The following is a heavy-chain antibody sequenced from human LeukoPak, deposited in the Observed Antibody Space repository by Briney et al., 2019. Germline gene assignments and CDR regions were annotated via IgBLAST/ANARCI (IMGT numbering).Heavy chain of an antibody. Sequence: GGSLRLSCAASGFNFSNYEMNWVRQAPGKGLEWVSFISTRGYTIYYADSVKGRFTISRDSAKNSVYLRMNSLRAEDTALYYCARKLTGTTYFDCWGQGILVTVSS. V-gene: IGHV3-48*03. CDR2: ISTRGYTI. CDR3: ARKLTGTTYFDC. CDR1: GFNFSNYE. J-gene: IGHJ4*02. D-gene: IGHD1-1*01.